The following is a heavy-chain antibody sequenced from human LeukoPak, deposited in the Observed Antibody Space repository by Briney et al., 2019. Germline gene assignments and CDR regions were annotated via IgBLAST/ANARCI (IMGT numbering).Heavy chain of an antibody. Sequence: PSETLSLTCTVSGGSISSYYWSWIRQPAGKGLEWIGRIYTSGSTNYNPSLKSRVTMSVDTSKNQFSLKLSSVTAADTAMYYCAREVVFGVVIMRYFDYWGQGTLVTVSS. J-gene: IGHJ4*02. V-gene: IGHV4-4*07. CDR1: GGSISSYY. D-gene: IGHD3-3*01. CDR3: AREVVFGVVIMRYFDY. CDR2: IYTSGST.